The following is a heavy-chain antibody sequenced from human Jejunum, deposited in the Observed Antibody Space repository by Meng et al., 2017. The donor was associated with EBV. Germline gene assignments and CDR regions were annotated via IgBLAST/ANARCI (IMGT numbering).Heavy chain of an antibody. CDR1: TDFISSYGW. CDR3: ARASSERLLDY. J-gene: IGHJ4*02. CDR2: INQVGST. Sequence: QVQLQESGPGRVKPSGTLSLTCAVSTDFISSYGWWSWVRQPPGKGLEWLGEINQVGSTYYNPSLKSRVTISIDTSKRQFSLRLNSMTAADTAVYYCARASSERLLDYWGQGTLVTVSS. V-gene: IGHV4-4*02. D-gene: IGHD1-14*01.